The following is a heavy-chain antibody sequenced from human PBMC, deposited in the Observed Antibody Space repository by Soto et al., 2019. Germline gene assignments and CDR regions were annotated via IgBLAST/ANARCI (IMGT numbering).Heavy chain of an antibody. Sequence: PGGSLRLSCAASGFTFSSYAMSWVRQAPGKGLEWVSAISGSGGSTYYADSVKGRFTISRDNSKNTLYLQMNSLRAEDTAVYYWAKVIVGATSGGYYYGMDVWGQGTTVTVSS. CDR1: GFTFSSYA. CDR2: ISGSGGST. J-gene: IGHJ6*02. CDR3: AKVIVGATSGGYYYGMDV. V-gene: IGHV3-23*01. D-gene: IGHD1-26*01.